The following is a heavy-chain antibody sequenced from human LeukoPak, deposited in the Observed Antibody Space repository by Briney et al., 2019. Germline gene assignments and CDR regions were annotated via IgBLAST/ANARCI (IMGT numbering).Heavy chain of an antibody. D-gene: IGHD2-15*01. V-gene: IGHV3-30*04. CDR3: AKPPRDIAVALYYYYGMDV. Sequence: GGSLRLSCAASGFTFSGYVMHWVRQAPGKGLEWVAAISKDGKNKYYADSVKGRFTISRDNSKNTLYLQMNSLRAEDTAVYYCAKPPRDIAVALYYYYGMDVWGQGTTVTVSS. CDR2: ISKDGKNK. CDR1: GFTFSGYV. J-gene: IGHJ6*02.